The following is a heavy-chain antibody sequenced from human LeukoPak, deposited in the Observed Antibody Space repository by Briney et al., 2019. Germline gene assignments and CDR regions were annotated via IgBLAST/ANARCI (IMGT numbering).Heavy chain of an antibody. V-gene: IGHV3-21*01. CDR1: GFTFSSYS. Sequence: GGSLRLSCAASGFTFSSYSMNWVRQAPGKGLEWVSSISSSSSYIYYADSVKGRFTISRDNAKNSLYLQMNSLRAEDTAVYYCARRIQLWLRFGAFDIWGQGTMVTVSS. J-gene: IGHJ3*02. CDR3: ARRIQLWLRFGAFDI. D-gene: IGHD5-18*01. CDR2: ISSSSSYI.